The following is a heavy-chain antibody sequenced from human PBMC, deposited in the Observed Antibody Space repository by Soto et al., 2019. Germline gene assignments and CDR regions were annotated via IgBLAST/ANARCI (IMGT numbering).Heavy chain of an antibody. CDR1: GGSISSGGYS. CDR3: ARASGYYDSSGYLDF. V-gene: IGHV4-30-2*02. CDR2: IYHSGST. Sequence: QLQLQESGSGLVKPSQTLSLTCAVSGGSISSGGYSWSWIRQPPGKGLECIGYIYHSGSTYYNPSLKSRVTIPVDRSQNQFPRKLNAVTAADTAVYYCARASGYYDSSGYLDFWGQGTLGTVSS. J-gene: IGHJ4*02. D-gene: IGHD3-22*01.